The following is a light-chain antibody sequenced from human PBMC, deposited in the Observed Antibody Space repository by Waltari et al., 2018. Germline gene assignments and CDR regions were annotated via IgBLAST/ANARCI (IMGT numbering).Light chain of an antibody. V-gene: IGKV1-5*01. CDR3: QQYETYPLT. CDR2: YVS. CDR1: NSIGRW. J-gene: IGKJ4*01. Sequence: DIQMTQSPSTLAASVGDRVTLTCRASNSIGRWLAWYQQKPGKAPNLLIYYVSTLQTGVPSRFSGSGSGTEFTLTISSLQPDDAATYYCQQYETYPLTFGGGTKVEIK.